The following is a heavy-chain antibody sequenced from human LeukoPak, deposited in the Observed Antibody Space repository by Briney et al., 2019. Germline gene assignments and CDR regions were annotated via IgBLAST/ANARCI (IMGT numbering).Heavy chain of an antibody. Sequence: GESLKISCAASGFTFSSYSMNWVRQAPGKGLEWVSYISSSSSTIYYADSVKGRFTISRDNAKNSLYLQMNSLRAEDTAVYYCARVGEMATILFTDYWGQGTLVTVSS. D-gene: IGHD5-24*01. CDR3: ARVGEMATILFTDY. J-gene: IGHJ4*02. V-gene: IGHV3-48*01. CDR2: ISSSSSTI. CDR1: GFTFSSYS.